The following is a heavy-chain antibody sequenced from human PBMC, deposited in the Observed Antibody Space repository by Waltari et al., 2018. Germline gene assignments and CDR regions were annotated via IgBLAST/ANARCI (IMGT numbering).Heavy chain of an antibody. J-gene: IGHJ4*02. D-gene: IGHD1-26*01. Sequence: QVQLVESGGGVVQPGRSLRLSCAASGFTFSRHGMHWVRQAPGKGLEWVAVIWYDGSNKYYADSVKGRFTISRDNSKNTLYLQMNSLRAEDTAVYYCARDDAYSGSYSLDYWGQGTLVTVSS. CDR2: IWYDGSNK. V-gene: IGHV3-33*01. CDR3: ARDDAYSGSYSLDY. CDR1: GFTFSRHG.